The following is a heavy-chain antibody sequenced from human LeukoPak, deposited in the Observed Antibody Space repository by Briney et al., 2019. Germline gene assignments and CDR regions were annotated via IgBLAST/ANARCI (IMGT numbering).Heavy chain of an antibody. D-gene: IGHD7-27*01. CDR2: ISAYNGNT. J-gene: IGHJ4*02. CDR3: ARDLAGRFDF. Sequence: GASVKVSCKASGYTFTSYGISWVRQAPGQGLEWMGWISAYNGNTNYAQKFHGRVTITRDTSASTAYMELSSLRSEDTTVYYCARDLAGRFDFWGQGTLVTVSS. V-gene: IGHV1-18*01. CDR1: GYTFTSYG.